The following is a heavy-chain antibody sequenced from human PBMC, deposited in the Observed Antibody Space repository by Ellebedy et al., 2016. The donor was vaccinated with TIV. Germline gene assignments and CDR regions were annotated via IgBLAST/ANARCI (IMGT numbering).Heavy chain of an antibody. D-gene: IGHD2-21*02. CDR1: GFTVSNIY. CDR3: AVDVVTALPPFDY. V-gene: IGHV3-53*01. Sequence: GESLKISCAASGFTVSNIYMSWVRQAPGKGLEWVSVIYSGGSTYYADSVKGRFTISRDNSKNTLYLQMNSLRAEDTAVYYCAVDVVTALPPFDYWGQGTLVTVSS. J-gene: IGHJ4*02. CDR2: IYSGGST.